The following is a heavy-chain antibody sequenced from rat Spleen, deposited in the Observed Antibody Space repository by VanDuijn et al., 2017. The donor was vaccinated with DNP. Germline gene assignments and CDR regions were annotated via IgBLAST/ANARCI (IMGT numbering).Heavy chain of an antibody. CDR1: RFTFNSYW. CDR3: VRPDYYDGSYPHY. CDR2: IIYDGRDT. Sequence: EVQLVESGGGLVQPGRSLKLSCVASRFTFNSYWMAWIRQVPGKGLEWVATIIYDGRDTYYGDSVRGRFTISRHNAKSTLYLQMYSLRSEDMATYYCVRPDYYDGSYPHYWGQGVMVTVSS. V-gene: IGHV5-22*01. J-gene: IGHJ2*01. D-gene: IGHD1-12*02.